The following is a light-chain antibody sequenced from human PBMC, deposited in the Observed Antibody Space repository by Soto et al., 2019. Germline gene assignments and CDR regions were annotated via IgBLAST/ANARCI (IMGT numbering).Light chain of an antibody. CDR3: QRYQRFYGM. CDR1: KSIAIS. J-gene: IGKJ1*01. V-gene: IGKV1-5*03. CDR2: MAS. Sequence: IQITHSPSTLSESVGYRVTVTSHASKSIAISLAWHGTKPGEALSLLIFMASTLEGGVSSRLNSSGSGIKFSLFISSMQAGDFATYYCQRYQRFYGMFGKGSKGDIK.